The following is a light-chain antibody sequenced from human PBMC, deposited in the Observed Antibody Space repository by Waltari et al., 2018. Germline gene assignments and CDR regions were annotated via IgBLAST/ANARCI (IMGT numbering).Light chain of an antibody. CDR1: QNIKNK. Sequence: LVMTQSPATLSVSLGDKATLSCRASQNIKNKLAWYQQKPGQAPRLLVFGASTSATGIPDRFSGSGSGTDFTLTIGSLQSEDFAVYYCHQYDNWPPTFGQGTKLDIK. CDR2: GAS. CDR3: HQYDNWPPT. V-gene: IGKV3-15*01. J-gene: IGKJ2*01.